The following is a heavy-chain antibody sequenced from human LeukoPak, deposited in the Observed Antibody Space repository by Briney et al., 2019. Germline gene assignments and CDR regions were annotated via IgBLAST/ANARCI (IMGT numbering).Heavy chain of an antibody. J-gene: IGHJ3*02. CDR1: GVSISSGNHN. CDR3: ARLDYGDYEAFDI. V-gene: IGHV4-31*03. Sequence: PSQTLSLTCTVFGVSISSGNHNWSWIRQHPGKGLEWVGYISNTGSPDYNPSLRSRLTISVDTSQNQFSLRLNSVTAADTAVYYCARLDYGDYEAFDIWGQGTMVTVSS. CDR2: ISNTGSP. D-gene: IGHD4-17*01.